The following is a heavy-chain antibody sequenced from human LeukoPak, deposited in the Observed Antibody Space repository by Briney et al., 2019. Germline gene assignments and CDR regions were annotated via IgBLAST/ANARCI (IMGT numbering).Heavy chain of an antibody. D-gene: IGHD2-2*01. V-gene: IGHV3-23*01. Sequence: GGSLRLSCAASGFTFSSYAMSWVRQAPGKGLEGVSAISGSGGSTYYADSVKGRFTISRDNYKNTLYLQMNSLRAEDTAVYYCAKGLGFKRRLVPATAIYFDYWGQGTLVTVSS. CDR1: GFTFSSYA. J-gene: IGHJ4*02. CDR2: ISGSGGST. CDR3: AKGLGFKRRLVPATAIYFDY.